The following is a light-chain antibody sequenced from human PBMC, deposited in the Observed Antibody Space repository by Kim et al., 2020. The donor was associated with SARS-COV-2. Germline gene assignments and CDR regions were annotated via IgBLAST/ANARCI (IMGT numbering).Light chain of an antibody. Sequence: IVITQSPATLSMSPGERATLSCRASQSVSSNLAWFQQKPGQAPRLLIYAASIRATGIPARFSGSGSETEFTLTISSLQSEDFAVYYCQHYNNWPHDTFGQGTKLEI. V-gene: IGKV3D-15*01. CDR2: AAS. CDR1: QSVSSN. J-gene: IGKJ2*01. CDR3: QHYNNWPHDT.